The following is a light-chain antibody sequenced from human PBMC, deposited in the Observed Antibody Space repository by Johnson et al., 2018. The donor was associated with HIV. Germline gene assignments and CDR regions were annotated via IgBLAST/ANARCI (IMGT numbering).Light chain of an antibody. CDR1: SSNIGNNY. CDR3: GTWDSSLSAGGV. J-gene: IGLJ1*01. CDR2: ENN. Sequence: QSVLTQPPSVSAAPGPKVTISCSGSSSNIGNNYVSWYQQLPGTAPKLLIYENNKRPSGIPDRFSGSKSGTSATLGITGLQTGDEADYYCGTWDSSLSAGGVFGTGTKVPVL. V-gene: IGLV1-51*02.